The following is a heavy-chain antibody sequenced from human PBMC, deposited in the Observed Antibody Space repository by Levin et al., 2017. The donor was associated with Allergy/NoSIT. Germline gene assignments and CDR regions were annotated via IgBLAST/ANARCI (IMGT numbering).Heavy chain of an antibody. CDR1: GFTFSSYA. D-gene: IGHD3-10*01. Sequence: GESLKISCAASGFTFSSYAMSWVRQAPGKGLEWVSAISGGGGGTYYADSVKGRFTISRDNSKNTLYLQMNSLRAEDTAIYYCAKKAYGSGSYYHFDYWGQGTLVTVSS. CDR3: AKKAYGSGSYYHFDY. V-gene: IGHV3-23*01. J-gene: IGHJ4*02. CDR2: ISGGGGGT.